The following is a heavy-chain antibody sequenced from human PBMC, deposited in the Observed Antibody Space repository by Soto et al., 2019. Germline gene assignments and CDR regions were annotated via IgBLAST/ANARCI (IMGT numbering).Heavy chain of an antibody. D-gene: IGHD2-15*01. CDR1: GFTFSSYG. CDR2: ISYDGSNK. V-gene: IGHV3-30*18. Sequence: QAGGSLRLSCAASGFTFSSYGMHWVRQAPGKGLEWVAVISYDGSNKYYADSVKGRFTISRDNSKNTPYLQMNSLRAEDTAVCYCAKNRPISSGGHFDYWGQGTLVTVSS. J-gene: IGHJ4*02. CDR3: AKNRPISSGGHFDY.